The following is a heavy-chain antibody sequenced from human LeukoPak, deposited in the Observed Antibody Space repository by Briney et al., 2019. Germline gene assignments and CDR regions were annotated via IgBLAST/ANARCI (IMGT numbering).Heavy chain of an antibody. CDR2: INQDGSEK. V-gene: IGHV3-7*01. CDR1: GFTFSNYW. CDR3: ARIMTTVPTGAFDI. D-gene: IGHD4-17*01. J-gene: IGHJ3*02. Sequence: GGSLRLSCAASGFTFSNYWMSWVRQAPGKGLEWVANINQDGSEKDYVDSVRGRFTISRDNAKNSMYLQMNSLRAEDTAVYYCARIMTTVPTGAFDIWGQGTMVTVSS.